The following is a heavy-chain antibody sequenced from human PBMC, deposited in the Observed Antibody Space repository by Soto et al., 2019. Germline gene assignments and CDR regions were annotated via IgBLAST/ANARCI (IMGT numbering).Heavy chain of an antibody. J-gene: IGHJ3*02. CDR3: ARDGTIAAALRDAFAI. CDR1: GFTFSSYA. Sequence: QVQLLASGGGGVQPGRSLRLSCAASGFTFSSYAMHWVRQAPGKGLEWVAVISYDGSNKYYADSVKGRFTISRDNSKNPLYLQMNSLRAEDTAVYYCARDGTIAAALRDAFAIWGQGTMVTVSS. V-gene: IGHV3-30-3*01. D-gene: IGHD6-13*01. CDR2: ISYDGSNK.